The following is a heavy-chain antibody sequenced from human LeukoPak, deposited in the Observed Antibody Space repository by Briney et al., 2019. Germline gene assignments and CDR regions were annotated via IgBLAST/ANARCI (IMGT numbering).Heavy chain of an antibody. CDR2: INSDGSWT. J-gene: IGHJ4*02. Sequence: GGSLRLSYAASGNYWMHWVRQAPGKGLVWVSHINSDGSWTSYADSVKGRFTISKDNAKNTVYLQMNSLRAEDTAVYYCVSFYETYWGRGTLVTVSS. CDR3: VSFYETY. V-gene: IGHV3-74*01. CDR1: GNYW. D-gene: IGHD2/OR15-2a*01.